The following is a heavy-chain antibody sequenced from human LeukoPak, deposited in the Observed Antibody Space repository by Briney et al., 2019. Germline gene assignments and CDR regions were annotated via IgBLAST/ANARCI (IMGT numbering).Heavy chain of an antibody. CDR2: INPNSGDT. CDR3: ARKYDILTGNDNWFDP. V-gene: IGHV1-2*02. Sequence: ASVKASCKASGYTFTGYYMHWVRQAPGQGLEWMGWINPNSGDTKYAQKFQGRVTMTRDTSISTGYMELSRLTSDDTAVYYCARKYDILTGNDNWFDPWGQGTLVTVSS. J-gene: IGHJ5*02. CDR1: GYTFTGYY. D-gene: IGHD3-9*01.